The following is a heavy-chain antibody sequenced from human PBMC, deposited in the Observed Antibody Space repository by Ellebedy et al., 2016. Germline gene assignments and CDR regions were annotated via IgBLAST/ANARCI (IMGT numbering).Heavy chain of an antibody. Sequence: GSLRLXXGVSGGSFSGYYWTWIRQSPEKGLEWIGEINHSGSTNYNPSLKSRVSMSIDMSQNQFSLRLRSVTAADTAVYYCARDSGSGSPIFGSIYYYYGMDVWGQGTTVTVSS. CDR2: INHSGST. J-gene: IGHJ6*02. V-gene: IGHV4-34*01. D-gene: IGHD3-10*01. CDR1: GGSFSGYY. CDR3: ARDSGSGSPIFGSIYYYYGMDV.